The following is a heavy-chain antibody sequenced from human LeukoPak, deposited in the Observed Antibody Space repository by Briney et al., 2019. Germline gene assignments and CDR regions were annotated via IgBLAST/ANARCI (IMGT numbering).Heavy chain of an antibody. D-gene: IGHD6-13*01. CDR1: GYSFTSYW. V-gene: IGHV5-10-1*01. Sequence: GESLKISCKGSGYSFTSYWITWVRQVPGKGLGWMGRIDPGDSYTNYSPSFQGHVTISVDKSISTAYLQWSSLKASDTAMYYCARLGYSSSWYLDYWGQGTLVIVSS. CDR3: ARLGYSSSWYLDY. CDR2: IDPGDSYT. J-gene: IGHJ4*02.